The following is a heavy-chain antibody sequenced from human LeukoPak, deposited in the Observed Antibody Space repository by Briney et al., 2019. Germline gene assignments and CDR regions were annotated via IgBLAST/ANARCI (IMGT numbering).Heavy chain of an antibody. V-gene: IGHV1-46*01. CDR1: GYTFTSYY. Sequence: APVKVSCKASGYTFTSYYMHWVRQAPGQGLEWMGIINPSGGSTSYAQKFQGRVTITKDESTRTVYLELTSLTSDDTAVYYCARDVHGDYGSGWFDPWGQGTLVSVSS. CDR2: INPSGGST. D-gene: IGHD4-17*01. J-gene: IGHJ5*02. CDR3: ARDVHGDYGSGWFDP.